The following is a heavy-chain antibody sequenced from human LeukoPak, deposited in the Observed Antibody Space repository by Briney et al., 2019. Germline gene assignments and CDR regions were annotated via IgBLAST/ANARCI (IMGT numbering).Heavy chain of an antibody. D-gene: IGHD5-18*01. CDR2: IFYTGST. Sequence: SETLSLTCTVSGGSISGYYWSWVRQPPGKGLEWIGYIFYTGSTNYNPSLKSRVTMSVDTSKNQFSLKLSSVTAADTAVYYCARESPLRGYSLDYWGQGTLVTVSS. CDR3: ARESPLRGYSLDY. V-gene: IGHV4-59*12. CDR1: GGSISGYY. J-gene: IGHJ4*02.